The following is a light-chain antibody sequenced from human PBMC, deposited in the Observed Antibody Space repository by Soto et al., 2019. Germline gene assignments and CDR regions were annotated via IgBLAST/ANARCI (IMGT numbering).Light chain of an antibody. CDR3: TSYTSSSTWV. CDR2: EVS. CDR1: SSDVGGYNY. J-gene: IGLJ3*02. V-gene: IGLV2-14*01. Sequence: QSVLTQPASVSGSPGQSITISCTGTSSDVGGYNYVSWYQQYPGKAPKLMIYEVSNRPSGVSNRFSASKSGNTASLTISGLQAEDEADYYCTSYTSSSTWVFGGGTKLTVL.